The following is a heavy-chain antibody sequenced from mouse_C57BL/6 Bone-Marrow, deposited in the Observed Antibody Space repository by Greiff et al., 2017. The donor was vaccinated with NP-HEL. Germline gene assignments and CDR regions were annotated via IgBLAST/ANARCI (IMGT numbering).Heavy chain of an antibody. CDR1: GYKFTDYN. D-gene: IGHD1-1*01. V-gene: IGHV1-18*01. CDR3: AREYLIYYGSYWYFDV. CDR2: INPNNGGT. Sequence: EVQLQESGPELVKPGASVKIPCKASGYKFTDYNMDWVKQSHGKSLEWIGAINPNNGGTIYNQKFKGKATLTVDKSSSTAYMELRSLTSEDTAVYYCAREYLIYYGSYWYFDVWGTGTTVTVSS. J-gene: IGHJ1*03.